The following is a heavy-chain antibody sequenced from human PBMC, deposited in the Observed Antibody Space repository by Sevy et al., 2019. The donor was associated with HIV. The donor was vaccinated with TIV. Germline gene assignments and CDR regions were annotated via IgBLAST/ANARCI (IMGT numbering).Heavy chain of an antibody. CDR1: GGSISSHY. V-gene: IGHV4-4*07. D-gene: IGHD3-3*01. CDR3: ARYNFWTGHYDYFDY. CDR2: IDTSGGT. Sequence: SETLSLTCSVSGGSISSHYWSWIRQPAGEGLEWIRRIDTSGGTNYNPSLKTRVTMSIDTSKNQFSLRLSSVTAADTAVYYCARYNFWTGHYDYFDYWGPGALVTVSS. J-gene: IGHJ4*02.